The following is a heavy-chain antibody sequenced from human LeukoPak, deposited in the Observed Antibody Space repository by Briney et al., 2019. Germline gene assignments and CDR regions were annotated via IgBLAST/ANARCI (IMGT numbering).Heavy chain of an antibody. CDR1: GFTFSSYD. J-gene: IGHJ6*03. Sequence: PGGSLRLSCAAYGFTFSSYDMHWVRQATGKGLEWVSAIGTAGDTYYPGSVKGRFTISRDNSKNTLYLQMNSLRAEDTAVYYCAKDANTDPIYYYMDVWGKGTTVTVSS. V-gene: IGHV3-13*01. CDR2: IGTAGDT. CDR3: AKDANTDPIYYYMDV. D-gene: IGHD2-15*01.